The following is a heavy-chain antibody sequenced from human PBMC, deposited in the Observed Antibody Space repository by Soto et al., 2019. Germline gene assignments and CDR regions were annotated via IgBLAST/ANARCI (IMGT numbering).Heavy chain of an antibody. CDR1: GFTFSSFA. CDR3: AKDDSARIIGQLGN. Sequence: EVQLLESGGDLVQPGGSLRLSCAASGFTFSSFAMSWVRQAPGKGLEWVSSISATGATTYYDDSVKGRFTISRDNSKNTLYLQMNSLRAEDTAVYYCAKDDSARIIGQLGNWGQGTLVTVSS. J-gene: IGHJ4*02. V-gene: IGHV3-23*01. D-gene: IGHD2-15*01. CDR2: ISATGATT.